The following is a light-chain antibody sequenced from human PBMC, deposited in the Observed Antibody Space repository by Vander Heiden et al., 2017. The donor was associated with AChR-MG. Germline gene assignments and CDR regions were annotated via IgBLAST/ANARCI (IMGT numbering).Light chain of an antibody. V-gene: IGLV1-44*01. CDR3: SAWDDRLSGVV. Sequence: SLLTQPPPASGTPGQSVTISCSGGASNIGSNSLNWYQQLPGTAPRVLIYSNSQRPSGVPDRFSGSKSGTSASLAISGLQSEDEADYYCSAWDDRLSGVVFGGGTKLTVL. J-gene: IGLJ2*01. CDR2: SNS. CDR1: ASNIGSNS.